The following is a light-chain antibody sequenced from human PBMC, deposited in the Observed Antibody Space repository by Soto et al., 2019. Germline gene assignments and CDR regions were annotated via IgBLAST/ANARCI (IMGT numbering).Light chain of an antibody. CDR1: QSINTY. CDR2: DAS. CDR3: QQRDNWPRLT. Sequence: EIVLTQSPATLSLSPGERATLSCRASQSINTYLAWYQQKPGQAPRLLVYDASNRATGIPARFSGSGSGTDFTLTIGSLEPEDFAVYYCQQRDNWPRLTFGGGTKVEI. J-gene: IGKJ4*01. V-gene: IGKV3-11*01.